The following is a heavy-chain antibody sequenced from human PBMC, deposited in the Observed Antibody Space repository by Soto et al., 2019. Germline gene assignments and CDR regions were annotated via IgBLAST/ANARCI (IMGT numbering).Heavy chain of an antibody. Sequence: AASVKVSCKASGGTFSSYTISWVRQAPGQGLEWMGRIIPILGIANYAQKFQGRVTITADKSTSTAYMELSSLRSEDTAVYYCARDTALSRELYYYWGQGTLVTVSS. J-gene: IGHJ4*02. CDR2: IIPILGIA. V-gene: IGHV1-69*04. D-gene: IGHD3-10*01. CDR1: GGTFSSYT. CDR3: ARDTALSRELYYY.